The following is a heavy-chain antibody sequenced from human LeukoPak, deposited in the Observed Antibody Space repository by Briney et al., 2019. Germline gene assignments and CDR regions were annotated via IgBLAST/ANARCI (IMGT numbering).Heavy chain of an antibody. Sequence: PGGSLRLSCAASGFTFSSYAMHWVRQAPGKGLEWVAVISYDGSKKYYADSVKGRFTISRDNSKNTLDLQMNSLRAEDTAVYYCARDSTGRSFDIWGQGTMVTVSS. V-gene: IGHV3-30*04. J-gene: IGHJ3*02. CDR1: GFTFSSYA. CDR3: ARDSTGRSFDI. D-gene: IGHD3-9*01. CDR2: ISYDGSKK.